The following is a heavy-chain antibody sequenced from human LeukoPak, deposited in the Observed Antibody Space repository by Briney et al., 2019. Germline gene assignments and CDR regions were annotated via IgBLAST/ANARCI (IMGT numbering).Heavy chain of an antibody. CDR3: ASHYYDSSGYFAPFIN. CDR1: GYIFTSYW. V-gene: IGHV5-10-1*01. Sequence: GESLKISCKGSGYIFTSYWISWLRQMPGKGLEWMGRIDPSDSYTNYSPSFQGHVTISADKSISTAYLQWSSLKASDTAMYYCASHYYDSSGYFAPFINWGQGTLVTVSS. J-gene: IGHJ4*02. CDR2: IDPSDSYT. D-gene: IGHD3-22*01.